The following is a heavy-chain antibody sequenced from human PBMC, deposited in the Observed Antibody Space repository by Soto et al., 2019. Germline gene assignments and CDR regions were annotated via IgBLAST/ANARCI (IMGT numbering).Heavy chain of an antibody. CDR2: ISNGGGT. CDR1: GFSVTNYF. V-gene: IGHV3-66*01. CDR3: ARDELGGAYDFWH. D-gene: IGHD3-3*01. Sequence: EVQLVESGGGLVQPGGSLRRSCAASGFSVTNYFMTWVRQAPGKGLEWVSVISNGGGTYYADSVKGRFTISRDNSKNTLYLQMNTRRDEDTAVYYCARDELGGAYDFWHGGQGTLVTVSS. J-gene: IGHJ4*02.